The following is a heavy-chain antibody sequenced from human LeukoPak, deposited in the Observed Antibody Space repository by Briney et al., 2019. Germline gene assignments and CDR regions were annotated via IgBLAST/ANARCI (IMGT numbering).Heavy chain of an antibody. V-gene: IGHV3-7*01. CDR2: IKQDGSEK. CDR3: ASDSRCTGITCPSPGADY. D-gene: IGHD2-8*02. CDR1: GFTFSIYR. Sequence: GSLRLSCAASGFTFSIYRMNWVRQAPGKGLEWVAKIKQDGSEKDYVDSVKGRFAISRDNTRNSLYLQMSSLRDEDTAVYYCASDSRCTGITCPSPGADYWGQGTLVTVSS. J-gene: IGHJ4*02.